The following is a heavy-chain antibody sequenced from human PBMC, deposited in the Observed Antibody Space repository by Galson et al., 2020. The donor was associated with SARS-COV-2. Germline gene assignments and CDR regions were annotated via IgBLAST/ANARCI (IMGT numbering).Heavy chain of an antibody. J-gene: IGHJ6*01. V-gene: IGHV3-30-3*01. CDR2: ISYDGSNK. Sequence: TGGSLRLSCAASGFTFSSYAMHWVRQAPGKGLEWVAVISYDGSNKYYADSVKGRFTITRDNSKNTLYLQMNSLSAEDTVVYYCARALYYDILTGYCPYLEYGMDVWGQGSRVTVGS. CDR1: GFTFSSYA. D-gene: IGHD3-9*01. CDR3: ARALYYDILTGYCPYLEYGMDV.